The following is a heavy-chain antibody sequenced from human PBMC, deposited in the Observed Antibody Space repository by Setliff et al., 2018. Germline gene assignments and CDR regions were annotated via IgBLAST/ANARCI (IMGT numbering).Heavy chain of an antibody. CDR2: ISAYNGNT. CDR3: ARVPYPHRFPYSNYLGYYYYYYMGV. V-gene: IGHV1-18*01. J-gene: IGHJ6*03. Sequence: GASVKVSCKASGYTFTSYGISWVRQAPGQGLEWMGWISAYNGNTNYAQKLQGRVTMTTDTSTSTAYMELRSLRSDDTAVYYCARVPYPHRFPYSNYLGYYYYYYMGVWGKGTTVTVSS. D-gene: IGHD4-4*01. CDR1: GYTFTSYG.